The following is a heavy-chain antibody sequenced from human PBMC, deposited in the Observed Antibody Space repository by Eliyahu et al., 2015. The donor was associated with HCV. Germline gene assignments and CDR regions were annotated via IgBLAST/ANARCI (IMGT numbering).Heavy chain of an antibody. CDR1: GGSFXGYY. D-gene: IGHD3-16*01. CDR3: ARRXPQDHPPRGSRPGWFDP. J-gene: IGHJ5*02. Sequence: QVQLQQWGAGLLKPSETLSLTCAVYGGSFXGYYXXWIRQPPGKGLEXIGEINHSGSTNYNPSLKSRVTISVDTSKNQFSLKLSSVTAADTAVYYCARRXPQDHPPRGSRPGWFDPWGQGTLVTVSS. V-gene: IGHV4-34*01. CDR2: INHSGST.